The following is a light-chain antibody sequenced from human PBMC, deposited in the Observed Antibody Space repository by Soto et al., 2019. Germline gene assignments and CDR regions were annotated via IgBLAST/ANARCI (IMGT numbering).Light chain of an antibody. CDR3: QQYDSSPKT. V-gene: IGKV3-20*01. Sequence: EIVLTQSAGPLSLSPGERATLSCRSSQSVSSSYLAWYQQKPGQAPRLLIYGASSRATGIPDRFSGSGSGTDFTLTISRLEPEDFQVYYCQQYDSSPKTFGQGTKVEIK. J-gene: IGKJ1*01. CDR2: GAS. CDR1: QSVSSSY.